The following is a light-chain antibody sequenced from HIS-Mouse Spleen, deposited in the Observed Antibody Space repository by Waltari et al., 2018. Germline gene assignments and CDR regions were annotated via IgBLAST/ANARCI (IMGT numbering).Light chain of an antibody. CDR1: SSNIGSNY. CDR2: RNN. V-gene: IGLV1-47*01. Sequence: QSVLTQPPSASGTPGQRVTISCSGSSSNIGSNYVYWYQQLPGTAPKLIIYRNNQRPSGVPDRFSGSKYGTSASLAISGLRSEDEADYYCAAWDDSLSGVVFGGGTKLTVL. J-gene: IGLJ2*01. CDR3: AAWDDSLSGVV.